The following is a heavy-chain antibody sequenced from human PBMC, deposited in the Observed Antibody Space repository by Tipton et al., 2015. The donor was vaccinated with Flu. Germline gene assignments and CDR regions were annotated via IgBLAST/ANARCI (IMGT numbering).Heavy chain of an antibody. CDR2: INPNSGGT. V-gene: IGHV1-2*02. Sequence: QLVQSGAEVKKPGASVKVSCKASGYTFTGYYMHWVRQAPGQGLEWMGWINPNSGGTNYAQKFQGRVTMTRDTSISTAYMELSRLRSDDTAVYYCASDIVVVVAATHSAFDIWGQGTMVTVSS. J-gene: IGHJ3*02. CDR3: ASDIVVVVAATHSAFDI. CDR1: GYTFTGYY. D-gene: IGHD2-15*01.